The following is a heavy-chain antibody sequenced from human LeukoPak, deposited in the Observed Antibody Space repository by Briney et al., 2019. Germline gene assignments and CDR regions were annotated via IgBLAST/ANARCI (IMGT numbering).Heavy chain of an antibody. CDR3: ARAQSSGWLNGAFDV. CDR2: ISYDGSNK. CDR1: GFTFSSYA. D-gene: IGHD6-19*01. J-gene: IGHJ3*01. Sequence: TGGSLRLSCAASGFTFSSYAIHWVRQAPGKGLEWVAVISYDGSNKYYADSVKGRFTISRDNSKHTVFLQMNTLRPEDTAVYYCARAQSSGWLNGAFDVWGQGTTVTVS. V-gene: IGHV3-30-3*01.